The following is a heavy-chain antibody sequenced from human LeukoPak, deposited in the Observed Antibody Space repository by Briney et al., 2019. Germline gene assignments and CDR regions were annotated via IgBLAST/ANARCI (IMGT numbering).Heavy chain of an antibody. CDR1: GYTFTSYD. CDR3: ARGATRRLGPARY. J-gene: IGHJ4*02. CDR2: MNPNSGNT. D-gene: IGHD1-1*01. Sequence: GASVKVSCKASGYTFTSYDINWVRQATGQGLEWMGWMNPNSGNTGYAQEFQGRVTITRNTSISTAYMELSSLRSEDTAVYYCARGATRRLGPARYWGQGTLVTVSS. V-gene: IGHV1-8*03.